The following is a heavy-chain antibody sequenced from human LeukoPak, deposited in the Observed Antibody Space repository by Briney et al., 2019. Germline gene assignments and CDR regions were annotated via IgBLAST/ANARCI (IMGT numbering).Heavy chain of an antibody. CDR1: GSTFTSYW. CDR2: IYPGDSDT. Sequence: GESLQISCQGSGSTFTSYWIGWVRQMPGKGLEWMGIIYPGDSDTRYSPSFQGQVTISADKSISTAYLQWSSLKASDTAMYYCARRVFDRNWFDPWGQGTLVTVSS. CDR3: ARRVFDRNWFDP. D-gene: IGHD2-8*01. V-gene: IGHV5-51*01. J-gene: IGHJ5*02.